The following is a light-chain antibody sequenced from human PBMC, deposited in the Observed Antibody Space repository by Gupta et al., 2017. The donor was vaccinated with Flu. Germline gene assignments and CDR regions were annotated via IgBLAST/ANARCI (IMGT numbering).Light chain of an antibody. CDR3: QHYAGASQA. V-gene: IGKV3-20*01. CDR2: GAS. CDR1: QSVSRNQ. Sequence: EIVLTQSPGTLSLPPGERGTLSCRASQSVSRNQLSWYQHKPGQAPRLLVYGASTRAPGIPERFSGSGSGTDFTLTINRLEPEDFAVYYCQHYAGASQAFGPGTRLDIK. J-gene: IGKJ3*01.